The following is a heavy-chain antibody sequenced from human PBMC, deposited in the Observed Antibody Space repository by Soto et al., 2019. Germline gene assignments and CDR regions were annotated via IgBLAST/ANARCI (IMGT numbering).Heavy chain of an antibody. V-gene: IGHV3-23*01. Sequence: GGSLRLSCAASGFTFSTYAMSWVRQAPGKGLEWVSVISGNDDRTYYADSVKGRFTISRDNSKNTLYLQMSSLRAEDTAVYYCAKDGDRSGYYAAYYFDNWGQGTLVTVSS. J-gene: IGHJ4*02. CDR3: AKDGDRSGYYAAYYFDN. CDR2: ISGNDDRT. D-gene: IGHD3-3*01. CDR1: GFTFSTYA.